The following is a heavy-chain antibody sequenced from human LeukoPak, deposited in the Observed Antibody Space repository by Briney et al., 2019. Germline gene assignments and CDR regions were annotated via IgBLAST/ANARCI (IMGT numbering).Heavy chain of an antibody. V-gene: IGHV1-46*01. Sequence: ASVKVSCKASGYSFTSYYMNWERQAPGQGLEWMGIINASGGSTSYAQKFQGRLTMTRDTSTRTVYMELSSLRSEDTAVYYCARAYADEVNTFDYWGQGTLVTVSS. CDR3: ARAYADEVNTFDY. J-gene: IGHJ4*02. D-gene: IGHD2/OR15-2a*01. CDR2: INASGGST. CDR1: GYSFTSYY.